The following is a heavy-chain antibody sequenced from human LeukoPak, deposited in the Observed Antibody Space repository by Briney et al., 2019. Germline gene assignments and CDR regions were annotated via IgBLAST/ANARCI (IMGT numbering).Heavy chain of an antibody. CDR2: ISRNSTYI. J-gene: IGHJ4*02. V-gene: IGHV3-21*01. CDR3: ARDEGYYFDS. Sequence: GGSLRLSCAASGFTFSDYIMNWVRQAPGKGLEWVASISRNSTYIHYADSVKGRVTISRDNARNSLFLQMNSLRAEDTAIYYCARDEGYYFDSWGQGTQVTVSS. CDR1: GFTFSDYI.